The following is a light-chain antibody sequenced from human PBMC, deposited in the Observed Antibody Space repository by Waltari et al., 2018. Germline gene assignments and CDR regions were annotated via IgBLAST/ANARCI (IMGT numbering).Light chain of an antibody. Sequence: SYELTQPPSVSVSPGQTASITCSGDILGNKYASWYQQKPGQPTLLVIYQDTNRPSGIPDRFSGSKSENAATLTISGTQAMDEAEYYCQALGTGAWVFGGGTKLTVL. CDR2: QDT. CDR1: ILGNKY. V-gene: IGLV3-1*01. J-gene: IGLJ3*02. CDR3: QALGTGAWV.